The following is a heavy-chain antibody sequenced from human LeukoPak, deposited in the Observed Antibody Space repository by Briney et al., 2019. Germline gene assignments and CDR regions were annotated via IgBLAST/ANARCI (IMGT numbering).Heavy chain of an antibody. CDR1: GFPFSSYW. Sequence: GGSLRLSWAASGFPFSSYWMAWVRQAPGKGLEWVASIKQDGGETFYVDSVKGRFTISRDNAKNSLYLQMNSLRAEDTAVYYCTREDHSNYNYWGQGTLVTVSS. D-gene: IGHD4-11*01. CDR2: IKQDGGET. V-gene: IGHV3-7*01. J-gene: IGHJ4*02. CDR3: TREDHSNYNY.